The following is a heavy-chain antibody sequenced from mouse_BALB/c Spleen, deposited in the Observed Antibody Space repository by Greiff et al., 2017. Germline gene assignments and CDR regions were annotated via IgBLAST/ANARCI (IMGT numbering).Heavy chain of an antibody. D-gene: IGHD2-1*01. CDR1: GFSLTSYG. CDR3: ARDRGNGAMDY. CDR2: IWAGGST. Sequence: QVQLKESGPGLVAPSQSLSITCTVSGFSLTSYGVHWVRQPPGKGLEWLGVIWAGGSTNYNSALMSRLSISKDNSKSQVFLKMNSLQTDDTAMYYCARDRGNGAMDYWGQGTSVTVSS. J-gene: IGHJ4*01. V-gene: IGHV2-9*02.